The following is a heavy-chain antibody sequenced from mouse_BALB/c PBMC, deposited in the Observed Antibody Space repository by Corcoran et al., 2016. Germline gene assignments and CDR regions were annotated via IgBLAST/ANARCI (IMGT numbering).Heavy chain of an antibody. V-gene: IGHV14-3*02. J-gene: IGHJ2*01. CDR2: IDPANGNT. D-gene: IGHD1-1*01. CDR3: APLLRVPLYFDY. CDR1: GFNIKDTY. Sequence: EVQLQQSGAELVKPGASVKLSCTASGFNIKDTYMHWVKQRPEQGLEWIGRIDPANGNTKYDPKFQGKATITADTSSNTAYLQLSSLTSEDTVVYYCAPLLRVPLYFDYWGQGTTLTVSS.